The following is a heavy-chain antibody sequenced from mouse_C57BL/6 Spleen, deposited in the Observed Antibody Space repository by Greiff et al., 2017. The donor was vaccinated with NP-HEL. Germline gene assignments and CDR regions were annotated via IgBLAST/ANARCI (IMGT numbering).Heavy chain of an antibody. D-gene: IGHD4-1*01. CDR2: INPNNGGT. V-gene: IGHV1-26*01. Sequence: EVQLHQSGPELVKPGASVKISCKASGYTFTDYYMNWVKQSHGKSLEWIGDINPNNGGTSYNQKFKGKATLTVDKSSSTAYMELRSLTSEDSAVYYCARWTGVFDYWGQGTTLTVSS. CDR1: GYTFTDYY. CDR3: ARWTGVFDY. J-gene: IGHJ2*01.